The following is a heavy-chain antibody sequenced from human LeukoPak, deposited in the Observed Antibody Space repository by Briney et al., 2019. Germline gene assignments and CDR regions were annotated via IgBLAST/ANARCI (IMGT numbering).Heavy chain of an antibody. J-gene: IGHJ6*02. V-gene: IGHV3-64*01. CDR1: GFPFSTYA. CDR3: ARNLLGACGMDV. D-gene: IGHD3-10*01. CDR2: ISSNGGST. Sequence: GGSLRLSCAASGFPFSTYAMYWVRQAPGKGLEYVSGISSNGGSTYYANSVKGRFSISRDNSKNTLYLQMGSPRAEDMAVYYCARNLLGACGMDVWGQGTTVTVSS.